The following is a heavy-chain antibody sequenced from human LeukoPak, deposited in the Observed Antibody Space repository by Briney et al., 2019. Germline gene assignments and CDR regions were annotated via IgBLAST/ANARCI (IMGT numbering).Heavy chain of an antibody. CDR2: IIPIFGTA. D-gene: IGHD2-2*01. CDR1: GGTFSSYA. CDR3: ARGSGNQLLWGTDYYYYGMDV. J-gene: IGHJ6*04. Sequence: GSSVKVSCKASGGTFSSYAISWVRQAPGQGLEWMGGIIPIFGTANYAQKFQGRVTITADESTSTAYMELSSLRSEDTAVYYCARGSGNQLLWGTDYYYYGMDVWGKGTTVTVSS. V-gene: IGHV1-69*01.